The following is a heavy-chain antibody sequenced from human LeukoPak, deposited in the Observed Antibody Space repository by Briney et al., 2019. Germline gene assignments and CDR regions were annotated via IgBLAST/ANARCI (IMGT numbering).Heavy chain of an antibody. CDR2: ISASGSNT. CDR3: AKGASGSHYCSFDY. V-gene: IGHV3-23*01. J-gene: IGHJ4*02. CDR1: GFTFSSYG. D-gene: IGHD1-26*01. Sequence: PGGSLRLSCAASGFTFSSYGMSWVRQAPGEGLKWVSIISASGSNTIYADSVKGRFTISRDNSKNTLYLQMNSLRAEDTAVYYCAKGASGSHYCSFDYWGQGTLVTVSS.